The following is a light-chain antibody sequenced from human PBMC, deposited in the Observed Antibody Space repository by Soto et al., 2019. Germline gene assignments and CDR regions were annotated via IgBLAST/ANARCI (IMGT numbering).Light chain of an antibody. CDR1: SSDVGSSNL. CDR3: CSYVPASTSVV. J-gene: IGLJ2*01. Sequence: QSALTQPASVSGSPGQSITISCTGSSSDVGSSNLVSWFQQDPGKAPKLIIYESTERPSGVSGRFSASKSGDTASLTISGLQAEDEADYYCCSYVPASTSVVFGGGTKVTVL. CDR2: EST. V-gene: IGLV2-23*01.